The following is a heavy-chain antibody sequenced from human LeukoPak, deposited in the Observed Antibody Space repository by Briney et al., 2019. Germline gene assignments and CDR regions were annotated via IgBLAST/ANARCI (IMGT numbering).Heavy chain of an antibody. D-gene: IGHD4-17*01. CDR1: GFTFSSYG. V-gene: IGHV3-33*01. CDR3: ARDNDGDYGGSWFDP. J-gene: IGHJ5*02. CDR2: IWYDGSNK. Sequence: GGSLRLSCAASGFTFSSYGTHWVRQAPGKGLEWVAVIWYDGSNKYYADSVKGRFTISRDNSKNTLYLQMNSLRAEDTAVYYCARDNDGDYGGSWFDPWGQGTLVTVSS.